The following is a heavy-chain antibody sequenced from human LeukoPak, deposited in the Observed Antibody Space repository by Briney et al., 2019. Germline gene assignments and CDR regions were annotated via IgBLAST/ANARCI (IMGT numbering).Heavy chain of an antibody. J-gene: IGHJ6*03. CDR2: INHSGST. CDR1: GRYLSGYY. Sequence: SETLSLTCAVYGRYLSGYYWSWIRQPRGKGLEWIGEINHSGSTNYKPSLKSRVTISVDTSKNQFSLKLSSVTAGDTAVYYCARAGGTDYYYYKDVWGKGNTVTISS. V-gene: IGHV4-34*01. CDR3: ARAGGTDYYYYKDV.